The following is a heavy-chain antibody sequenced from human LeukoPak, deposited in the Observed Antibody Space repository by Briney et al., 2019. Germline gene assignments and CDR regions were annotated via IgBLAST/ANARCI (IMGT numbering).Heavy chain of an antibody. CDR2: ISSSSSYI. CDR1: GFTFSSYS. Sequence: PGGSLRLSCAASGFTFSSYSMNWVRQAPGKGLEWVSSISSSSSYIYYADSVKGRFTISRDNAKNSLYLQMNSLRAEDTAVYYCARSITLQIAAADAFDIWGQGTMVTVSS. CDR3: ARSITLQIAAADAFDI. D-gene: IGHD6-13*01. V-gene: IGHV3-21*01. J-gene: IGHJ3*02.